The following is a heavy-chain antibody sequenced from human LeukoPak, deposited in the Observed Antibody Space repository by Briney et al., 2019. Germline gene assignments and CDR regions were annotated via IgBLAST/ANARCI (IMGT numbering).Heavy chain of an antibody. V-gene: IGHV4-59*01. Sequence: SETLSLTCTVSGGSISSYYWSWIRQPPGKGLEWIGYIYYSGSTNYNPFLKSRVTISVDTSKSQFSLKLSSVTAADTAVYYCARAPRRIAARQAEFDYWGQGTLVTVSS. CDR3: ARAPRRIAARQAEFDY. J-gene: IGHJ4*02. CDR1: GGSISSYY. D-gene: IGHD6-6*01. CDR2: IYYSGST.